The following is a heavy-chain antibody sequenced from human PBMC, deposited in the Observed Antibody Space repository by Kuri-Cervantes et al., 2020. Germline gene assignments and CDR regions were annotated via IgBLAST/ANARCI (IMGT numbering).Heavy chain of an antibody. Sequence: GESLKISCAASGLTFSDAWMSWVRQAPGKGLEWVGRIKSNNDGETTDYAAPVKDRFTISRDDSIDTLYLQMNSLRAEDTAVYYCAKEANLYYYYYGMDVWGQGTTVTVSS. CDR1: GLTFSDAW. J-gene: IGHJ6*02. CDR3: AKEANLYYYYYGMDV. V-gene: IGHV3-15*01. CDR2: IKSNNDGETT.